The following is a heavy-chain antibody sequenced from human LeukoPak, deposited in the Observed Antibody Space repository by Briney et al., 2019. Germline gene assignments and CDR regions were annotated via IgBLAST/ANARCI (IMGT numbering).Heavy chain of an antibody. CDR3: ARGPDYYDSVDY. V-gene: IGHV1-69*13. CDR2: IIPIFGTA. D-gene: IGHD3-22*01. J-gene: IGHJ4*02. Sequence: VASVKVSCKTSGHTFSGHYMHWVRQAPGQGLEWMGGIIPIFGTANYAQKFQGRVTITADESTSTAYMELSSLRSEDTAVYYCARGPDYYDSVDYWGQGTLVTVSS. CDR1: GHTFSGHY.